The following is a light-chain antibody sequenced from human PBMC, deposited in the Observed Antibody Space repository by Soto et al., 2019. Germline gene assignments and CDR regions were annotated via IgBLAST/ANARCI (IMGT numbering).Light chain of an antibody. Sequence: EIVLTQSPGTLSLSPGEIATLSCRASQSVSSSYLAWYQQKPGQAPRLLIYGASSRATGIPDRFSGSGSGTEFTLTISRLEPEDYSVSYCRQYGSSPYTFGQGTKLEIK. J-gene: IGKJ2*01. CDR3: RQYGSSPYT. CDR2: GAS. V-gene: IGKV3-20*01. CDR1: QSVSSSY.